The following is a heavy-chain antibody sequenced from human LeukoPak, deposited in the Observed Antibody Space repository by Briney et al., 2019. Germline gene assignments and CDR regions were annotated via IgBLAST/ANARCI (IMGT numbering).Heavy chain of an antibody. D-gene: IGHD6-19*01. V-gene: IGHV1-18*01. CDR2: ISAYNGNT. CDR1: GYTFTSYG. J-gene: IGHJ4*02. CDR3: ARERSEQWLVRYYFDY. Sequence: GASVKVSCKASGYTFTSYGISWVRQAPGQGEEGMGWISAYNGNTNYAQNLQGSVTMTTDTSTSTAYMELRSLRSDDTAVYYCARERSEQWLVRYYFDYWGQGTLVTVSS.